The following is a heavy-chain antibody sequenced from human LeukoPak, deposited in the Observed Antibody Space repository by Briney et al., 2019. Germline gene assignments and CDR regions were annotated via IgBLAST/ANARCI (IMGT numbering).Heavy chain of an antibody. V-gene: IGHV3-23*01. J-gene: IGHJ4*02. CDR3: AKEGSSWYSFDY. CDR1: GFTFSSYA. Sequence: PGGSRRLSCAASGFTFSSYAMSWVRQAPGKGLEWVSAISGSGGSTYYADSVKGRFTISRDNSKNTLYLQMNSLRAGDTAVYYCAKEGSSWYSFDYWGQGTLVTVSS. D-gene: IGHD6-13*01. CDR2: ISGSGGST.